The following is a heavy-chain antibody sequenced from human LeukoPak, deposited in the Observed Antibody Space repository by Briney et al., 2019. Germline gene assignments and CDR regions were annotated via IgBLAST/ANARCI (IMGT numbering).Heavy chain of an antibody. Sequence: GASVKVSCKASGYTFTNYDINCVRQATGQGLEWMGWMSPNSGNTDYAQKFQGRVTITKNTSISTAYTELSSLRSEDTAVYYCASSRTNYCGGDCPYDAFDIWGQGTMVTVSS. CDR2: MSPNSGNT. D-gene: IGHD2-21*01. CDR3: ASSRTNYCGGDCPYDAFDI. V-gene: IGHV1-8*03. J-gene: IGHJ3*02. CDR1: GYTFTNYD.